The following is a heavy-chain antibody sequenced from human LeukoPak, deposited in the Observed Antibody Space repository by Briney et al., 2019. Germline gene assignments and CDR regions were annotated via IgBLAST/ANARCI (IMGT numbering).Heavy chain of an antibody. CDR1: GFTFSTYS. V-gene: IGHV3-21*01. CDR2: ISSSSTYI. Sequence: PGGSLRLSCAASGFTFSTYSMNWVRQAPGEGLEWVSSISSSSTYIYYADSMKGRFTISRDNAKNSLYLQTNSLRAEDTAVYYCARGAGDLDHWGQGTLVTVSS. CDR3: ARGAGDLDH. J-gene: IGHJ4*02. D-gene: IGHD7-27*01.